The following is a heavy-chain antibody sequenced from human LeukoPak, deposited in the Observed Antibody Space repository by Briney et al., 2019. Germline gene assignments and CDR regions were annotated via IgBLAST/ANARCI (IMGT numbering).Heavy chain of an antibody. J-gene: IGHJ4*02. Sequence: SETLPLTCTVSGGSISSSSYYWGWIRQPPGKGLEWIGSIYYSGSTYYNPSLKSRVTISVDTSKNQFSLKLSSVTAADTAVYYCARLGYCSGGSCYGDYWGQGTLVTVSS. D-gene: IGHD2-15*01. CDR1: GGSISSSSYY. V-gene: IGHV4-39*01. CDR2: IYYSGST. CDR3: ARLGYCSGGSCYGDY.